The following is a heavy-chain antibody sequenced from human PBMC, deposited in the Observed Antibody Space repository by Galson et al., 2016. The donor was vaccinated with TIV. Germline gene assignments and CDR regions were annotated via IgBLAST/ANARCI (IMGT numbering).Heavy chain of an antibody. D-gene: IGHD1-26*01. V-gene: IGHV3-72*01. Sequence: SLRLSCAASGFTFSDYFMDWVRQFPGKGLEWVGRATDKSNGYTTEYAASVRGRFTISRDDSKDSLYLQMSSLKTEDTAVYYCARDQIGSYPDWGQGTLVTVSS. J-gene: IGHJ4*02. CDR1: GFTFSDYF. CDR2: ATDKSNGYTT. CDR3: ARDQIGSYPD.